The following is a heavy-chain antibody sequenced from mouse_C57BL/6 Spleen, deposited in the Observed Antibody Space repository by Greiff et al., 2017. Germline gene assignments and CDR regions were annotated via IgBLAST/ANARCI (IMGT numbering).Heavy chain of an antibody. CDR3: VRHAPPYDYDGGFAY. Sequence: EVQLQESGGGLVQPKGSLKLSCAASGFSFNTYAMNWVRQAPGKGLEWVARIRSKSNNYATYYADSVKDRFTISRDDSERMLYLQMNNLKTEDTAMYYCVRHAPPYDYDGGFAYWGQGTLVTVSA. D-gene: IGHD2-4*01. CDR2: IRSKSNNYAT. V-gene: IGHV10-1*01. CDR1: GFSFNTYA. J-gene: IGHJ3*01.